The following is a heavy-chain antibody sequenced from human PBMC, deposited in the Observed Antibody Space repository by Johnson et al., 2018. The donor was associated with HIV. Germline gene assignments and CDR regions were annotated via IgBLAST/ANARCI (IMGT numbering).Heavy chain of an antibody. CDR1: GFTFSSYG. V-gene: IGHV3-NL1*01. Sequence: QVQLVESGGGVVQPGRSLRLSCAASGFTFSSYGMHWVRQAPGKGLEWVSIITGSGGGTYYADSVKGRFTISRDNPKNTFYLQMNSLRAEDTALYYCAKEKKTMVQGLGAFDIWGQGTMVTVSS. CDR2: ITGSGGGT. J-gene: IGHJ3*02. D-gene: IGHD3-10*01. CDR3: AKEKKTMVQGLGAFDI.